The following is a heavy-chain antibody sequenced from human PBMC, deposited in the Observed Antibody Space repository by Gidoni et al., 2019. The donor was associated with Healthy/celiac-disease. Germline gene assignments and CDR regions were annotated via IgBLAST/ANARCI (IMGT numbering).Heavy chain of an antibody. CDR2: IIPIFGTA. J-gene: IGHJ6*02. D-gene: IGHD3-3*01. CDR3: ARGFTIFGVVNRREIPLDV. CDR1: GGTFSSYD. V-gene: IGHV1-69*01. Sequence: QVQLVHSGHEVKKPGPSVQVSCKASGGTFSSYDISWVRQAPGQGLEWMGGIIPIFGTANYAQKFQGRVTITADESTSTAYMELSSLRSEDTAVYYCARGFTIFGVVNRREIPLDVWGQGTTVTVSS.